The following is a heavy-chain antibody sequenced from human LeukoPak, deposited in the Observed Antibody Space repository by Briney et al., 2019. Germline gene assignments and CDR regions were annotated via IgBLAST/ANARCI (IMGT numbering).Heavy chain of an antibody. Sequence: GCSLRLSCAASGFTFSTYAMSWVRQAPGKGLQWVSAISGGGGSTYYADSVKGRFTISRDNSKNTLYLQMNSLRAEDTAVYYCAKVVYDSSGYPARYFDLWGRGTLVTVSS. CDR2: ISGGGGST. D-gene: IGHD3-22*01. CDR3: AKVVYDSSGYPARYFDL. CDR1: GFTFSTYA. J-gene: IGHJ2*01. V-gene: IGHV3-23*01.